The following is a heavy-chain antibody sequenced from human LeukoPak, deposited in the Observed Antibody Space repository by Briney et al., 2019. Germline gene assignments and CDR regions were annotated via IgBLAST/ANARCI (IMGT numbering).Heavy chain of an antibody. CDR3: TKGQGGITGYFDL. V-gene: IGHV3-23*01. J-gene: IGHJ2*01. CDR2: ISGSGGST. D-gene: IGHD3-9*01. Sequence: GGSLRLSCAASGFTFSSYAMSWVRQAPGKGLEWVSAISGSGGSTYYADSVKGRVTISRDNSENMVFLQMNSLRHDDTGVYYCTKGQGGITGYFDLWGRGTLVTVSS. CDR1: GFTFSSYA.